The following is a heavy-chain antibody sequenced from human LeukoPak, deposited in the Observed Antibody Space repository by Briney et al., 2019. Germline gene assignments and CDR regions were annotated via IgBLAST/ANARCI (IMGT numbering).Heavy chain of an antibody. CDR3: ARDPLGDYGDYGYFDY. D-gene: IGHD4-17*01. CDR2: IWYDGSNK. J-gene: IGHJ4*02. V-gene: IGHV3-33*01. Sequence: SCKASGGTFSSYGMHWVRQAPGKGLEWVAVIWYDGSNKYYADSVKGRFTISRDNSKNTLYLQMNSLRAEDTAVYYCARDPLGDYGDYGYFDYWGQGTLVTVSS. CDR1: GGTFSSYG.